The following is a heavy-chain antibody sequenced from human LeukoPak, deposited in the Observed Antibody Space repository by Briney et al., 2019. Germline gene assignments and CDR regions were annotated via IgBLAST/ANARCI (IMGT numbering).Heavy chain of an antibody. J-gene: IGHJ4*02. Sequence: SETLSLTCAVYGGSFSGYYWSWIRQPPGKGLEWIGEINHSGSTNYNPSLKSRVTISVDTSKNQFSLKLSSVTAADTAVYYCARMEGPRDPWVGHSYGFDYWGQGTLVTVSS. V-gene: IGHV4-34*01. CDR1: GGSFSGYY. CDR3: ARMEGPRDPWVGHSYGFDY. CDR2: INHSGST. D-gene: IGHD5-18*01.